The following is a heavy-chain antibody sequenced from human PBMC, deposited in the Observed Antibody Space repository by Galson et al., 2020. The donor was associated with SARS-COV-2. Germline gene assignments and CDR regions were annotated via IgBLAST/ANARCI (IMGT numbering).Heavy chain of an antibody. J-gene: IGHJ4*02. CDR2: IKSKTDGGTT. Sequence: GESLKISCAASGFTFSNAWMSWVRQAPGKGLEWVGRIKSKTDGGTTDYAAPVKGRFTISRDDSKNTLYLQMNSLKTEDTAVYYCTTEAIYYYDCSCYYQLDYWGQGTLVTVSS. CDR1: GFTFSNAW. V-gene: IGHV3-15*01. D-gene: IGHD3-22*01. CDR3: TTEAIYYYDCSCYYQLDY.